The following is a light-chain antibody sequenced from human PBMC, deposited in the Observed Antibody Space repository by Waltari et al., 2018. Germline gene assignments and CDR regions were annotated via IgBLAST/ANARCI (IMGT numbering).Light chain of an antibody. Sequence: SYKLTQPLSVSVALGQTATITCEEDNRGSKNVHWYQQQPGRAPVAVIFRDSTRPSAIPERFSGSNSGNTATLTISEAQAGDEADYFCQVWDRSTVIFGGGTKLTVL. CDR2: RDS. CDR1: NRGSKN. J-gene: IGLJ2*01. CDR3: QVWDRSTVI. V-gene: IGLV3-9*01.